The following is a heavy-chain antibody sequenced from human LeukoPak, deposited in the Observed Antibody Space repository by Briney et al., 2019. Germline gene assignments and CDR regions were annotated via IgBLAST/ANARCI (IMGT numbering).Heavy chain of an antibody. D-gene: IGHD3-22*01. V-gene: IGHV3-7*01. CDR1: GFTSSNFW. Sequence: PGGSLRLSCAASGFTSSNFWMSWVRQAPGKRLEWVANIKQDGSETYYVDSVKGRFTISRDNAKNSLYLQMNSLRAEDTAVYYCARRTTIVVVISAPFDYWGQGTLVTVSS. CDR3: ARRTTIVVVISAPFDY. CDR2: IKQDGSET. J-gene: IGHJ4*02.